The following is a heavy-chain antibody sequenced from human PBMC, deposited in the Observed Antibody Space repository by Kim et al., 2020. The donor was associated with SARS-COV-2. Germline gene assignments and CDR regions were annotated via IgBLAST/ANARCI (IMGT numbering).Heavy chain of an antibody. CDR2: IIPIFGTA. Sequence: SVKVSCKASGGTFSSYAISWVRQAPGQGLEWMGGIIPIFGTANYAQKFQGRVTITADESTSTAYMELSSLRSEDTAVYYCASYCCGGDCYSLAETYWYFDLWGRGTLVTVSS. D-gene: IGHD2-21*02. CDR1: GGTFSSYA. V-gene: IGHV1-69*13. J-gene: IGHJ2*01. CDR3: ASYCCGGDCYSLAETYWYFDL.